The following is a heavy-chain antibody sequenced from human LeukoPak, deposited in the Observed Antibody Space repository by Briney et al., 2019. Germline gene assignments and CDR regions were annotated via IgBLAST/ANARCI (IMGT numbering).Heavy chain of an antibody. CDR2: ISGSGGST. V-gene: IGHV3-23*01. D-gene: IGHD6-19*01. CDR3: AKDLRSGWYYEGIDYFDY. CDR1: GFTFSSYA. J-gene: IGHJ4*02. Sequence: GGSLRLSCAASGFTFSSYAMSWVRQAPGKGLEWVSAISGSGGSTYYADSVKGRFTISRDNSKNTLYLQMNSLRAEDTAVYYRAKDLRSGWYYEGIDYFDYWGQGTLVTVSS.